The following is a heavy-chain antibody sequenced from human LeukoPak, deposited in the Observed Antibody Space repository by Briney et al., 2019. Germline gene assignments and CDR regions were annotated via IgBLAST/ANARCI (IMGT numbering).Heavy chain of an antibody. D-gene: IGHD3-10*01. J-gene: IGHJ4*02. Sequence: GGSLTLSCADSGFTVSSNYRRWVRQAPGKGLEWIAVIHSGGSTHYEASVKGRFTISRDNSKNPLYLQMNSLRAEDTAVYYCAKDRGGGFGELRVWGQGTLVTVSS. CDR3: AKDRGGGFGELRV. CDR2: IHSGGST. V-gene: IGHV3-66*01. CDR1: GFTVSSNY.